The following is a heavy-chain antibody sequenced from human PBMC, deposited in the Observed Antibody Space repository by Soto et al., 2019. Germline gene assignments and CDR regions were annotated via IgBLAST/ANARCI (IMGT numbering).Heavy chain of an antibody. J-gene: IGHJ4*02. CDR3: ARSGGSNSWYGVFDF. D-gene: IGHD2-15*01. V-gene: IGHV4-30-4*01. CDR1: GDSITSSPYY. Sequence: QVQLQESGPGLVKPSQTLSVTCTVSGDSITSSPYYWSWVRQLPGRGLEWIGYIYFRGNSYYNPSLKSRGTISLDRSKNKFSLELNSVAAADTAVYYCARSGGSNSWYGVFDFWGQGTLVNVSS. CDR2: IYFRGNS.